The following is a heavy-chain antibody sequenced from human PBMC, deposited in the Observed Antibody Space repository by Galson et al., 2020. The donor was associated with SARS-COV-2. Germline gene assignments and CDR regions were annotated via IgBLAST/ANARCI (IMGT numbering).Heavy chain of an antibody. CDR3: ARKTCRGACFSGYYFDY. CDR1: GFTVSSNY. CDR2: IYSGGTR. Sequence: GESLKISCAASGFTVSSNYMNWVRQAPGKGLEWVSVIYSGGTRYYADSVKGRFTVSRDNSKNTLYLQMSSLRAEDTAVYYCARKTCRGACFSGYYFDYWGQGTLVTVSS. D-gene: IGHD2-21*01. J-gene: IGHJ4*02. V-gene: IGHV3-53*01.